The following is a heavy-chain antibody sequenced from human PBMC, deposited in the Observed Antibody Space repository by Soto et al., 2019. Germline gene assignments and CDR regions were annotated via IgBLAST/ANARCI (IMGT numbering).Heavy chain of an antibody. Sequence: QVQLVQSGAEVKKPGSSVKVSCKASGGTFSSYTISWVRQAPGQGLEWMGRIIPILGIANYAQKFQGRVTXTXDXXTSTAYMELSSLRSEDTAVYYCARDIGGYSYGPDPWGQGTLVTVSS. D-gene: IGHD5-18*01. CDR2: IIPILGIA. J-gene: IGHJ5*02. CDR3: ARDIGGYSYGPDP. V-gene: IGHV1-69*08. CDR1: GGTFSSYT.